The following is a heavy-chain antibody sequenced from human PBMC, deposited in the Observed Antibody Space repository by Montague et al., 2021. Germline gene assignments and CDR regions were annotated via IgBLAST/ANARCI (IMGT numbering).Heavy chain of an antibody. J-gene: IGHJ3*02. CDR1: GGSISSISYY. V-gene: IGHV4-39*01. Sequence: SETLSLTCTVSGGSISSISYYWGWIRQPPGTGLEWIGSIYYCGSTYYNPSLKSRVTISADTSKNQFSLRLRSVTAADTAVYYCARRMGLVVVTERDAFDIWGHGTLVTVSS. CDR2: IYYCGST. CDR3: ARRMGLVVVTERDAFDI. D-gene: IGHD2-21*02.